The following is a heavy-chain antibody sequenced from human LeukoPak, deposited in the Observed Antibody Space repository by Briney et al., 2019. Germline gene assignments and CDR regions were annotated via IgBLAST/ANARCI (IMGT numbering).Heavy chain of an antibody. CDR3: AKARIAAAGLDAFDI. CDR2: ISWNSGSI. CDR1: GFTFDDYA. J-gene: IGHJ3*02. Sequence: AGRSLRLSCAASGFTFDDYAMHWVRQAPGKGLEWVSGISWNSGSIGYADSVKGRFTISRGNAKNSLYLQMNSLRAEDTALYYCAKARIAAAGLDAFDIWGQGTMVTVSS. D-gene: IGHD6-13*01. V-gene: IGHV3-9*01.